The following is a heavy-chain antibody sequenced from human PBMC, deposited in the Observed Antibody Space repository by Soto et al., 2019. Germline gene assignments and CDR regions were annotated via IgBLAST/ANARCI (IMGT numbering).Heavy chain of an antibody. J-gene: IGHJ1*01. V-gene: IGHV4-34*01. CDR1: GGSFSGYY. Sequence: QVQLQQWGAGLLKPSETLSLTCAVYGGSFSGYYWSWIRQPPGKGLEWIGEINHSGSTNYNPSLKSRVTISVDTSKNQFSLKLSSVTAADTAVYYCARANYGDRRYFQHWGQGTLVTVSS. D-gene: IGHD4-17*01. CDR3: ARANYGDRRYFQH. CDR2: INHSGST.